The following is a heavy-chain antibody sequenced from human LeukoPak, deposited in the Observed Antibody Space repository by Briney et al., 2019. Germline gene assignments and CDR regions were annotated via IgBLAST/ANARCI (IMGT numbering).Heavy chain of an antibody. CDR2: IHYSGAT. Sequence: PSETLSLTCTVSGGSVNSAIYYWNWVRQPPGKGLEWIGNIHYSGATHYNPSLKSRPTISADTSKNQFSLKLRSATPTDTAVYYCARALTHSIAAAADYWGRGTLVTVSS. CDR3: ARALTHSIAAAADY. D-gene: IGHD6-13*01. CDR1: GGSVNSAIYY. V-gene: IGHV4-61*01. J-gene: IGHJ4*02.